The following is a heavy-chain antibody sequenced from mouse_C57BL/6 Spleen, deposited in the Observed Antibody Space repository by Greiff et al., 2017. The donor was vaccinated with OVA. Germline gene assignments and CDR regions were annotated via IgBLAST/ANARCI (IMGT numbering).Heavy chain of an antibody. Sequence: EVQLQQSGAELVRPGASVKLSCTASGFNIKDYYMHWVKQRPEQGLEWIGRIDPEDGDTNYNGKFKGKATLTADKSSSTAYMQLSSLTSEDSAVYFCARGYYGSSYDYWGQGTTLTVSS. D-gene: IGHD1-1*01. CDR1: GFNIKDYY. J-gene: IGHJ2*01. CDR3: ARGYYGSSYDY. CDR2: IDPEDGDT. V-gene: IGHV14-1*01.